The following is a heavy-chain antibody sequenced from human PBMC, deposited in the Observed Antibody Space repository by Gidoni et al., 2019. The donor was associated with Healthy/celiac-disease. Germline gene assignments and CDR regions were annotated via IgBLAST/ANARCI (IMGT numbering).Heavy chain of an antibody. CDR1: GGSFSGYY. D-gene: IGHD6-19*01. CDR2: INHSGST. V-gene: IGHV4-34*01. J-gene: IGHJ2*01. Sequence: QVQLQPWGAGLLKPSETLSLTCAVYGGSFSGYYWSWIRQPPGKGLEWIGEINHSGSTNYNPSLKSRVTISVDTSKNQFSLKLSSVTAADTAVYYCARGGPVAGGDWYFDLWGRGTLVTVSS. CDR3: ARGGPVAGGDWYFDL.